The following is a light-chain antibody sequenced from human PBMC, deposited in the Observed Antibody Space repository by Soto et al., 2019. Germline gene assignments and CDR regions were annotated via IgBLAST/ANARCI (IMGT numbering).Light chain of an antibody. V-gene: IGLV1-44*01. CDR2: RRN. CDR3: AAWDDNLDGWV. J-gene: IGLJ3*02. Sequence: QSALTQPPSASATPGQTVTISCSGGSSNIGVNSVNWYQQLPGTAPKVIIYRRNLRPSGVHDRFSGSQSGTSASLAISGLQSGDEADYFCAAWDDNLDGWVFGGGTKVTVL. CDR1: SSNIGVNS.